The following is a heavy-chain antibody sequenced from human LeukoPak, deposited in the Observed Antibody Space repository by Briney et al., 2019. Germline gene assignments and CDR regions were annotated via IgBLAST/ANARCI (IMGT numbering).Heavy chain of an antibody. CDR2: INHSGTT. D-gene: IGHD4-17*01. CDR3: ARVYGDPSRAVDY. Sequence: SETLSLTCAVYGGSFSGYNWSWIRQSPGKGLEWIGEINHSGTTNYNPPLKSRVTISADTSKNQFSLKLSSVTAADTAVYYCARVYGDPSRAVDYWGQGSLVTVSS. V-gene: IGHV4-34*01. J-gene: IGHJ4*02. CDR1: GGSFSGYN.